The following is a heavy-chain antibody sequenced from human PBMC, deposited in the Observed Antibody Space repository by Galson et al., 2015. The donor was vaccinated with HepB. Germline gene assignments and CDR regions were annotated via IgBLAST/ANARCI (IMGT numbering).Heavy chain of an antibody. J-gene: IGHJ5*02. CDR1: GFTFSSYG. V-gene: IGHV3-30*18. CDR3: ANGPNIVVEA. D-gene: IGHD2-21*01. Sequence: SLRLSCAASGFTFSSYGMHWVRQAPGKGLEWVAVISYDGSNKYYADSVKGRFTISRDNSKNTLYLQMNSLRAEDTAVYYCANGPNIVVEAWGQGTLVTVSS. CDR2: ISYDGSNK.